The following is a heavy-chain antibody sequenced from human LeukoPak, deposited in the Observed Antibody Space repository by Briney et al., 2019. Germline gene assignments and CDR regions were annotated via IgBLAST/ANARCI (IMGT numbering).Heavy chain of an antibody. CDR1: GFTFSSFW. J-gene: IGHJ5*02. CDR2: IKTDGSDT. CDR3: ARDFKDVSP. Sequence: PGGSLRLSCAASGFTFSSFWMHWVRHAPGHGPVWVSGIKTDGSDTRYADSVKGRFTISRDNAKSTLYLQMNSLRAEDTAMYYCARDFKDVSPWGPGTLVTVSS. V-gene: IGHV3-74*01.